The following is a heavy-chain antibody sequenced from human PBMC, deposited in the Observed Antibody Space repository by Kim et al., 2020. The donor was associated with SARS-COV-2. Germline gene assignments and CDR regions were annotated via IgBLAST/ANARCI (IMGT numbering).Heavy chain of an antibody. Sequence: TYYADSMKDRFTISRDNSKNTLYLQMSSLRAEDTAVYYCAAVAGNGWLDPWGQGTLVTVSS. D-gene: IGHD6-19*01. CDR3: AAVAGNGWLDP. J-gene: IGHJ5*02. V-gene: IGHV3-64D*06. CDR2: T.